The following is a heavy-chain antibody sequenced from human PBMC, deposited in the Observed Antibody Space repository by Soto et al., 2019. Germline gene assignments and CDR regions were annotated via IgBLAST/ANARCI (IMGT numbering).Heavy chain of an antibody. V-gene: IGHV4-34*01. Sequence: SETLSLTCAVYGGSFSGYYWSWIRQPPGKGLEWIGEINHSGSTNYNPSLKSRVTISVDTSKNQFSLKLSSVTAADTAVYYCARGGSRYYDFWSGYYAQYYFDYWGQGTLVTVSS. CDR2: INHSGST. J-gene: IGHJ4*02. D-gene: IGHD3-3*01. CDR1: GGSFSGYY. CDR3: ARGGSRYYDFWSGYYAQYYFDY.